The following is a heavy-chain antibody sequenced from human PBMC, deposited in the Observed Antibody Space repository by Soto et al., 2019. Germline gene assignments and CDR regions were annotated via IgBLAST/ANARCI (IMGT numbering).Heavy chain of an antibody. Sequence: QVTLKESGPVLVKPTETLTLTCSVSGFSLSDDTMGVSWVRQSPGKPPEWLVHISSNHGKSFRKSPQSRITVYEDTATSQVVVMMTNMDPEDAGTYYCARIVVPGTIPTFDYWGQGTLVTVSS. CDR1: GFSLSDDTMG. V-gene: IGHV2-26*01. D-gene: IGHD1-7*01. CDR3: ARIVVPGTIPTFDY. J-gene: IGHJ4*02. CDR2: ISSNHGK.